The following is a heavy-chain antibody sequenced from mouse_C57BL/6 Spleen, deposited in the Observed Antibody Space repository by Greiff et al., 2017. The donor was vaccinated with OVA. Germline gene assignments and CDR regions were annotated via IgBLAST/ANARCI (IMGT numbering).Heavy chain of an antibody. CDR2: FYPGSGSI. CDR3: ARHPRLLRDYFDD. J-gene: IGHJ2*01. V-gene: IGHV1-62-2*01. CDR1: GYTFTEYP. D-gene: IGHD2-10*01. Sequence: QVQLQQSGAELVKPGASVKLSCKASGYTFTEYPIHWVKQRSGQGLEWLGWFYPGSGSIKYNENFTDKATLTEDNSSSTVFMVLSRLTSENSAVYFGARHPRLLRDYFDDWGQGTTLTVSS.